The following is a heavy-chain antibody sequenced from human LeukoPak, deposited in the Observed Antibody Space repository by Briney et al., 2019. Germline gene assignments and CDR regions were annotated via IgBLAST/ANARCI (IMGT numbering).Heavy chain of an antibody. CDR2: ISSDGNTT. V-gene: IGHV3-74*01. D-gene: IGHD5-18*01. CDR3: APEGGYSYDY. J-gene: IGHJ4*02. CDR1: GFTISTYW. Sequence: GGSLRLSCAASGFTISTYWMHWVRQALGKGLVWVARISSDGNTTRYADFVEGRFAISRDNAKNTLYLQMNSLRAEDTAVYYCAPEGGYSYDYWGQGTLVTVSS.